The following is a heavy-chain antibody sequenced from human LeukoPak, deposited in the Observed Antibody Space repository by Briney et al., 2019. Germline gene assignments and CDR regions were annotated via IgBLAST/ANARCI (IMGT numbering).Heavy chain of an antibody. CDR3: ARVVYYYDSSGYYYPMYYFDY. D-gene: IGHD3-22*01. CDR2: INHSGST. CDR1: GGSFSGYY. V-gene: IGHV4-34*01. Sequence: PSETLSLTCAVYGGSFSGYYWSWIRQPPGKGLEWIGEINHSGSTNYNPSLKSRVTISVDTSKNQFSLKLSSVTAADTAVYYCARVVYYYDSSGYYYPMYYFDYWGQGTLVTVSS. J-gene: IGHJ4*02.